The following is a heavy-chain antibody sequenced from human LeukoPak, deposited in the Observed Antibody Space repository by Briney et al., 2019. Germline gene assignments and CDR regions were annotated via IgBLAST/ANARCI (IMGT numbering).Heavy chain of an antibody. CDR2: INTDNGGT. Sequence: ASVMVSCKASGYSFTGYYLHWVRQAPGQGLEWMGWINTDNGGTNYAQKFHGSVTMTRDTSINTVYLEVSRLKSDDTAVYYCPREVETGYDYVRRSQYFDLWGRGTLVTVSS. CDR1: GYSFTGYY. CDR3: PREVETGYDYVRRSQYFDL. D-gene: IGHD5-12*01. V-gene: IGHV1-2*02. J-gene: IGHJ2*01.